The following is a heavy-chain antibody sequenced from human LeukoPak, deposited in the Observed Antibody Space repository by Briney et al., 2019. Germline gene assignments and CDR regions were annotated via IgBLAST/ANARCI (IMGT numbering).Heavy chain of an antibody. J-gene: IGHJ6*03. D-gene: IGHD3-3*01. CDR3: ARHAPYYDFWTGYRPDYYYYYYMDV. V-gene: IGHV4-4*09. CDR1: GGSISSYY. Sequence: SETLSLTCTVSGGSISSYYWSWIRQPPGKGLEWIGYIYTSGSTNYNPSLKSRVTISVDTSKNQFSLKLSSVTAADTAVYYCARHAPYYDFWTGYRPDYYYYYYMDVWGKGTTVTVSS. CDR2: IYTSGST.